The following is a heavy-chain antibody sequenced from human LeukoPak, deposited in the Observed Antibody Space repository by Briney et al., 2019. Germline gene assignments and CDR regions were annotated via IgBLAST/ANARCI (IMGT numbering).Heavy chain of an antibody. CDR3: ARPYSSGWFGSFNY. D-gene: IGHD6-19*01. V-gene: IGHV4-59*08. J-gene: IGHJ4*02. CDR2: IYYSGST. Sequence: PSETLSLTCSVSGGSMSTYYWSWVRQPPGKGLEWIADIYYSGSTNYNPSLRSRVNISVDTSKNQFSLKLSSVTAADTAVYYCARPYSSGWFGSFNYWGQGTLVTVSS. CDR1: GGSMSTYY.